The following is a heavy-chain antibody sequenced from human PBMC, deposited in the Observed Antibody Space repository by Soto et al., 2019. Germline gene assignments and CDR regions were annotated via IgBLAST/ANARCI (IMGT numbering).Heavy chain of an antibody. J-gene: IGHJ4*02. Sequence: PSETLSLTCAVYGGSFIGYYCSFIRHPPLKGLEWIVEINHSGSTNYNPSLKSRVTISVDTSKNQFSLKLSSVTAADTAMYYCARGVDIVVVPAAAHFDYWGQGTLVTVSS. CDR3: ARGVDIVVVPAAAHFDY. CDR2: INHSGST. D-gene: IGHD2-2*01. CDR1: GGSFIGYY. V-gene: IGHV4-34*01.